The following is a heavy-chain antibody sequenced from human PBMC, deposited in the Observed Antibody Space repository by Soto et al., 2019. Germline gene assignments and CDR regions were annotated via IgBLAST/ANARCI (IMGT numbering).Heavy chain of an antibody. Sequence: ASVKVSCKASGYTFTSYGISWVRQAPGQGLEWMGWISAYNGNTNYAQKLQGRVTMTTDTSTSTAYMELRSLRSDDTAVYYCARIRRNCSSTSCYSWFDPWGQGTLVTVS. D-gene: IGHD2-2*02. V-gene: IGHV1-18*04. CDR2: ISAYNGNT. J-gene: IGHJ5*02. CDR3: ARIRRNCSSTSCYSWFDP. CDR1: GYTFTSYG.